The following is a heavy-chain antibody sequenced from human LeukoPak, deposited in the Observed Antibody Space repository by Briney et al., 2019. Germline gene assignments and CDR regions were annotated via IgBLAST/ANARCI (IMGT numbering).Heavy chain of an antibody. Sequence: SETLSLTCAVYGGSCSGYYWSWIRQPPGKGLEWIGYIYYSGSTNYNPSLKSRVTISVDTSKNQFSLKLSSVTAADTAVYYCARYSYGYWVDYWGQGTLVTVSS. D-gene: IGHD5-18*01. CDR1: GGSCSGYY. J-gene: IGHJ4*02. CDR2: IYYSGST. V-gene: IGHV4-59*01. CDR3: ARYSYGYWVDY.